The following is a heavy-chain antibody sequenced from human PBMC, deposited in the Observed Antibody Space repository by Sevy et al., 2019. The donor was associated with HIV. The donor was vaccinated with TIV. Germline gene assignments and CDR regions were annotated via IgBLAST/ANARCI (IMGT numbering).Heavy chain of an antibody. V-gene: IGHV1-24*01. D-gene: IGHD3-22*01. CDR1: GYTLTQFS. CDR2: FDPEDGER. J-gene: IGHJ4*02. CDR3: AITREYYSDNSGYFDY. Sequence: ASVKVSCKIPGYTLTQFSMHWVRQAPGKGLEWMGTFDPEDGERSYAQKFQGRVTMTEDSSTDTAYMELSSLRSEDTAVYYCAITREYYSDNSGYFDYWGQGTLVTVSS.